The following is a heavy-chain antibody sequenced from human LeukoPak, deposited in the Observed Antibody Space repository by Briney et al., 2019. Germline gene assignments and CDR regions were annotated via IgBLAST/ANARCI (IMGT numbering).Heavy chain of an antibody. CDR3: ARGGIGYCTSTSCSFDS. CDR2: TYYRSKWYN. V-gene: IGHV6-1*01. D-gene: IGHD2-2*01. CDR1: GDSVPTNSAA. J-gene: IGHJ4*02. Sequence: SQTLSLTCAISGDSVPTNSAAWNWIRQSPSRGLEWLGRTYYRSKWYNDYGVSVKSRVTINPDTSKNQFSLRSNSVTPEDTAVYYCARGGIGYCTSTSCSFDSWGQGTLVTVSS.